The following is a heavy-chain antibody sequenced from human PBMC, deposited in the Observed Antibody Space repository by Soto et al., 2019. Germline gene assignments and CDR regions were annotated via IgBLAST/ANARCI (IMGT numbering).Heavy chain of an antibody. D-gene: IGHD2-2*02. Sequence: ASVKVSCKASGYTFTTFDIHWVRQATRQGRGGVGWMNPNSGNTGYAQKFQGSVTMTSHISIRTAYMEMGSLRSEDTVVYFCARDHCTTTNCYTSIDSSGMDVWGQGTTVTVSS. J-gene: IGHJ6*02. V-gene: IGHV1-8*01. CDR3: ARDHCTTTNCYTSIDSSGMDV. CDR2: MNPNSGNT. CDR1: GYTFTTFD.